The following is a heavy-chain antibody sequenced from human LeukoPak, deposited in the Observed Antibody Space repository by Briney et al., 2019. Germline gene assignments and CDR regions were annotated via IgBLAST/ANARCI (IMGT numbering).Heavy chain of an antibody. CDR2: ISWNSGSI. Sequence: GGSLRLSRAASGFTFDDYAMHWVRQAPGKGLEWVSGISWNSGSIGYADSVKGRFTISRDNAKNSLYLQMNSLRAEDMALYYCAKDIAARSSIVAFDIWGQGTMVTVSS. J-gene: IGHJ3*02. CDR3: AKDIAARSSIVAFDI. D-gene: IGHD6-6*01. CDR1: GFTFDDYA. V-gene: IGHV3-9*03.